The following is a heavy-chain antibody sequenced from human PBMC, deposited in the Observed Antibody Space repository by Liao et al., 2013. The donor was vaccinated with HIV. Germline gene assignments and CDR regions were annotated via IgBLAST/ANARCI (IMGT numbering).Heavy chain of an antibody. Sequence: QVQLQESGPGLVRPSQTLSLTCTVSGDSISSGSYYWSWIRQPAGKGLEWIGRIYIGGSTNYNPSLKSRVTMSVDTSKNQFSLKLRSVTAADTAVYYCATENDYTESHDYWGRGKYLVTVSS. J-gene: IGHJ4*03. CDR2: IYIGGST. D-gene: IGHD4-11*01. CDR1: GDSISSGSYY. V-gene: IGHV4-61*02. CDR3: ATENDYTESHDY.